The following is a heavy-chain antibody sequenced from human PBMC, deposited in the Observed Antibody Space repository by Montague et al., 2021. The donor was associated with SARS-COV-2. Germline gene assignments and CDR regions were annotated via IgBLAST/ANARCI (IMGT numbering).Heavy chain of an antibody. CDR3: VRRQRYDGWNYYLDF. CDR1: GVSITDYY. J-gene: IGHJ4*02. V-gene: IGHV4-59*08. CDR2: VVYNKNT. D-gene: IGHD3/OR15-3a*01. Sequence: SETLSLTCTVSGVSITDYYWSWIRQPPGKGLEWIGYVVYNKNTNFNPSLKSRVAISVDTSKKQFSLKLTSVTAADTAVYYCVRRQRYDGWNYYLDFWGQGTLVTVSS.